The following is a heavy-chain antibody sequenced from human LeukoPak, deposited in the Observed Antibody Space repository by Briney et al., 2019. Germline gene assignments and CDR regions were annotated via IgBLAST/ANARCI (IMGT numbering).Heavy chain of an antibody. Sequence: GESLKISCKGSGYSFTSYWIGWVRQMPGKGLEWMGIIYPGDSDTTYSPSFRGQVTISADKSISTAYLQWRSLKASDTAMYYCARVGYCSGGSCYSDFENWFDPWGQGTLVTVSS. J-gene: IGHJ5*02. V-gene: IGHV5-51*01. CDR2: IYPGDSDT. CDR1: GYSFTSYW. CDR3: ARVGYCSGGSCYSDFENWFDP. D-gene: IGHD2-15*01.